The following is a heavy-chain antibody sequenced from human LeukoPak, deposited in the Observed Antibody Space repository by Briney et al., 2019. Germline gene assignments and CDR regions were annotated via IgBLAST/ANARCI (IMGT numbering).Heavy chain of an antibody. J-gene: IGHJ4*02. CDR1: GYTFNSYY. Sequence: ASVKGSCKASGYTFNSYYMHLVRQVPGQGLEWMGIINPSGGSTSYAQKFQGRVTMTSDTSTSTVYMELSSLRSEDTAVYYCARESYGEEDNWGQGTLVTVSS. D-gene: IGHD4-17*01. CDR3: ARESYGEEDN. V-gene: IGHV1-46*02. CDR2: INPSGGST.